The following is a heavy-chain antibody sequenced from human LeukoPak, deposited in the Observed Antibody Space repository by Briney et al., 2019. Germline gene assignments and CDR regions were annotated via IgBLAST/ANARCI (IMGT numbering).Heavy chain of an antibody. J-gene: IGHJ6*03. V-gene: IGHV3-7*01. Sequence: PGGSLRLSCAASGFTFSSYWMSWVRQAPGKGLEWVANIKQDGSEKYYVDSVKGRFTTSRDNAKNSLYLQMNSLRAEDTAVYYCARVNGWFGERDYYYYYYMDVWGKGTTVTVSS. CDR1: GFTFSSYW. CDR3: ARVNGWFGERDYYYYYYMDV. CDR2: IKQDGSEK. D-gene: IGHD3-10*01.